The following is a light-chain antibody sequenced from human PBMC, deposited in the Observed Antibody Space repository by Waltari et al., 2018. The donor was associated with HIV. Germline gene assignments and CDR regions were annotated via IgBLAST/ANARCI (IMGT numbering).Light chain of an antibody. CDR3: SAWDSSLSAGV. V-gene: IGLV10-54*01. CDR1: SNNVGYQG. Sequence: QAGLSQPPSVSKGLRQTATLTCTGNSNNVGYQGAAWLQQHQGHPPKLLSYRNNNRPTGISERLSASKSGNTASLTITRLQPEDEADYYCSAWDSSLSAGVFGGGTKLTVL. J-gene: IGLJ3*02. CDR2: RNN.